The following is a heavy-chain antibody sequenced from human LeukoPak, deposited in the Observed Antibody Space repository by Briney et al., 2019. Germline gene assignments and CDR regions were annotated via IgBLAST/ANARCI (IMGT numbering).Heavy chain of an antibody. V-gene: IGHV3-48*04. CDR1: GFTVNTYS. CDR3: ATAPMGSGRLPFFDY. Sequence: GGSLRLSCAASGFTVNTYSMNWVRQAPGKGLEWISYISSSGTIYYADSAKGRFTISRDNAQNSLFLQMSSLRADDTAVYYCATAPMGSGRLPFFDYWGQGTLVTVSS. J-gene: IGHJ4*02. D-gene: IGHD3-10*01. CDR2: ISSSGTI.